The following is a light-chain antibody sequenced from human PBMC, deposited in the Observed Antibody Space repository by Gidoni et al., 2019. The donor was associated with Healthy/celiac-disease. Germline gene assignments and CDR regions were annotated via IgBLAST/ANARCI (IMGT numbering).Light chain of an antibody. Sequence: DIPMTQSPSTLSASVGDRFTITCRASQSISSWLAWYQQKPGQAPKLLIYKASSLESGVPSRFSGSGSGTEFTLTISSLQPDDFATYYCQQYNSYSPETFGQGTKVEIK. CDR1: QSISSW. CDR3: QQYNSYSPET. J-gene: IGKJ1*01. V-gene: IGKV1-5*03. CDR2: KAS.